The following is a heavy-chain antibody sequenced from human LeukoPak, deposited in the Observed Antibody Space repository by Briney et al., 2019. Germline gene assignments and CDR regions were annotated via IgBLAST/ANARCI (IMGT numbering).Heavy chain of an antibody. V-gene: IGHV3-33*01. CDR1: GFTFSSYG. J-gene: IGHJ6*04. D-gene: IGHD4-17*01. CDR3: ASSYGDYAFDGMDV. Sequence: GGSQRLSCAASGFTFSSYGMHWVRQAPGKGLEWVAVIWYDGSNKYYADSVKGRFTISRDNSKNTLYLQMNSLRAEDTAVYYCASSYGDYAFDGMDVWGKGTTVTVSS. CDR2: IWYDGSNK.